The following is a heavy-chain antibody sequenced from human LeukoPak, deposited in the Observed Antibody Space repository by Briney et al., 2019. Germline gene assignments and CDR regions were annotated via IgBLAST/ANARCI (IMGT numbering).Heavy chain of an antibody. CDR1: RFTFNDYY. V-gene: IGHV3-11*01. Sequence: GSLRLSCAASRFTFNDYYMSWIRQAPGKGLEWISYISSSGSIIHYADSVKGRFTISRDNAKNSVYLQMNSLRAEDTAVYYCAIQRTYYYNTSGYSYYFDSWGQGTLVTVSS. CDR2: ISSSGSII. J-gene: IGHJ4*02. D-gene: IGHD3-22*01. CDR3: AIQRTYYYNTSGYSYYFDS.